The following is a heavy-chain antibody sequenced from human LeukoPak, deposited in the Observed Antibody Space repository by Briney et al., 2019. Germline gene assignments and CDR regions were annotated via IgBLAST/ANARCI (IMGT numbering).Heavy chain of an antibody. Sequence: AASVKVSCKASGYTFTSYAMHWVRQAPGQRLEWMGWINAGNGNTKYSQKFQGRVTITRDTSASTAYMELSSLRSEDTAVYYCARVPYYDFWSGYWNYYYYGMDVWGQGTTVTVSS. V-gene: IGHV1-3*01. J-gene: IGHJ6*02. CDR2: INAGNGNT. CDR1: GYTFTSYA. CDR3: ARVPYYDFWSGYWNYYYYGMDV. D-gene: IGHD3-3*01.